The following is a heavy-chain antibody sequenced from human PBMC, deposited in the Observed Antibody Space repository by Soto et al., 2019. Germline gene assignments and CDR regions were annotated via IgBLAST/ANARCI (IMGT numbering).Heavy chain of an antibody. J-gene: IGHJ3*02. Sequence: PGGSLRLSCAASGFTFSSYAMSWVRQAPGKGLEWVSAISGSGGSTYYADSVKGRFTISRDNSKNTLYLQMNSLRAEDTAVYYCAKLFCSSTRCYVTLPYYGSGPAELNAFDIWGQGTMVTVSS. CDR2: ISGSGGST. V-gene: IGHV3-23*01. CDR3: AKLFCSSTRCYVTLPYYGSGPAELNAFDI. CDR1: GFTFSSYA. D-gene: IGHD2-2*01.